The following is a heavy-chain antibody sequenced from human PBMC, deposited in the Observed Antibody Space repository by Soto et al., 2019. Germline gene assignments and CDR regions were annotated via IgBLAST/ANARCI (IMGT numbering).Heavy chain of an antibody. V-gene: IGHV3-21*01. J-gene: IGHJ4*02. CDR2: ISSSSSYI. Sequence: EVQLVESGGGLVKPGGSLRLSCAASGFTFSSYSMNWVRQAPGKGLEWVSSISSSSSYIYYADSVKGRFTISRDNAKNSQYLQMNSLRAEDTAVYYCARGVGPSWSYYNSYFDYWGQGTLVTVSS. D-gene: IGHD3-10*01. CDR3: ARGVGPSWSYYNSYFDY. CDR1: GFTFSSYS.